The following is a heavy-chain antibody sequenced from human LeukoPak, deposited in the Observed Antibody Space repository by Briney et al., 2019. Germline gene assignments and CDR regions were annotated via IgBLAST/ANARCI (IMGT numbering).Heavy chain of an antibody. CDR3: AREAYGAQAFDI. D-gene: IGHD4-17*01. V-gene: IGHV3-21*01. Sequence: TGGSLRLSCAASGFTFSSYWMHWVRQAAAKGLDWVSSISSSSSYISYADSVNGRFTIYRDNAKNSLYLQMNSLRAEDTAVYYCAREAYGAQAFDIWGQGTMVTVSS. CDR1: GFTFSSYW. CDR2: ISSSSSYI. J-gene: IGHJ3*02.